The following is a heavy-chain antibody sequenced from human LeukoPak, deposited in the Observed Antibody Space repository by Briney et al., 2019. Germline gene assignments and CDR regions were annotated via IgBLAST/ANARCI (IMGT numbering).Heavy chain of an antibody. CDR1: GFTFDDYA. Sequence: PGGSLRLSCAASGFTFDDYAMHWVRQAPGKGLEWVSGISWNSGSIGYADSVKGRFTISRDNSKNTLYLQMNSLRAEDTAVYYCAKDAWFGELLSGYYFDYWGQGTLVTVSS. V-gene: IGHV3-9*01. CDR3: AKDAWFGELLSGYYFDY. D-gene: IGHD3-10*01. J-gene: IGHJ4*02. CDR2: ISWNSGSI.